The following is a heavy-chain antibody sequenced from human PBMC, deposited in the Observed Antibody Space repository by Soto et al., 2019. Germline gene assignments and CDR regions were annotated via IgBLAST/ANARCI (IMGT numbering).Heavy chain of an antibody. J-gene: IGHJ4*02. CDR1: GFTFSTFS. CDR2: ISGGGRPI. V-gene: IGHV3-48*02. CDR3: ARDLGWAFDS. Sequence: EVQLVESGGGSVQPGGSLRLSCAASGFTFSTFSMNWVRQAPGRGLEWISYISGGGRPISYADSVKGLLAIPRDNAKNSSYLQMDSLTDEDTAVYYCARDLGWAFDSWGQGTLVTVSS. D-gene: IGHD6-19*01.